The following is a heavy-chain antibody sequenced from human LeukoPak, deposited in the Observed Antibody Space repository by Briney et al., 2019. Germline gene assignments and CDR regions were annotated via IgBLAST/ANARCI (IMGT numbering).Heavy chain of an antibody. J-gene: IGHJ4*02. CDR1: GFTFSRHG. CDR2: ISNDGSRK. Sequence: GRSLRLSCAPSGFTFSRHGMHWVRQAPGKGLEWVAIISNDGSRKYYGHSVEGRFTISRDNSKNTLYLQMNSLRAEDTAVYYCARDAGAINRGFDYWGQGALVTVSS. V-gene: IGHV3-30*03. D-gene: IGHD1-14*01. CDR3: ARDAGAINRGFDY.